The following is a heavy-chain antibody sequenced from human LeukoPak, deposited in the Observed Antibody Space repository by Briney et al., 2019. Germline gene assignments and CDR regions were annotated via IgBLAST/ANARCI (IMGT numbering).Heavy chain of an antibody. CDR2: IRYDGSNK. CDR1: GFTFSSYG. V-gene: IGHV3-30*02. J-gene: IGHJ5*02. CDR3: AKDSLAGSGEFPMNWFDP. D-gene: IGHD3-10*01. Sequence: GGSLRLSCAASGFTFSSYGMHWVRQAPGKGLEWVAFIRYDGSNKYYADSVKGRFTISRDNSKNTLYLQMNSLRAEDTAVYYCAKDSLAGSGEFPMNWFDPWGQGTLVTVSS.